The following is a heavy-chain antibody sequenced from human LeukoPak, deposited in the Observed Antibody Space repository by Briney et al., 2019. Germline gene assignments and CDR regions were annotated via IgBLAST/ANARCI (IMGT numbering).Heavy chain of an antibody. J-gene: IGHJ1*01. CDR2: ISSGSSYI. CDR1: GFTFSSYS. D-gene: IGHD6-19*01. Sequence: GGSLRLSCAASGFTFSSYSMNWVRQAPGKGLAWVSSISSGSSYIYYADSVKGRFTISRDTAKNSLYLQMNSLRAEDTAVYYCTRDSSGWYQYFQHWGQGTLVTVSS. CDR3: TRDSSGWYQYFQH. V-gene: IGHV3-21*01.